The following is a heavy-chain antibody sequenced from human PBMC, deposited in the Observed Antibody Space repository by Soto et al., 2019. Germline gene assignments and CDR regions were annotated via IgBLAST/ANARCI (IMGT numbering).Heavy chain of an antibody. Sequence: SVKVSCKASGGTFGSYAISWVRQAPGQGLEWMGGIIPIFGTANYAQKFQGRVTIIADESTSTAYMELSSLRSEDTAVYYCAREDHSVIRAATRHYYYGMDVWGQGTTVTVSS. J-gene: IGHJ6*02. V-gene: IGHV1-69*13. CDR3: AREDHSVIRAATRHYYYGMDV. D-gene: IGHD6-13*01. CDR1: GGTFGSYA. CDR2: IIPIFGTA.